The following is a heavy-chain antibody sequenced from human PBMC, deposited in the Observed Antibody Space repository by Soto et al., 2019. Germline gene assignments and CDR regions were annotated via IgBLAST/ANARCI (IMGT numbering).Heavy chain of an antibody. J-gene: IGHJ5*02. Sequence: QVQLVQSGAEVKKPGSSVKVSCQASGGTFSSYAISWLRQAPGQGLECMGGIIPIFGTATYAQKFQGRVTITADESTSTDYMELSSLRSEDTAVYYCASSEGYCSGGSCYGNWFDPWGQGTLVTVSS. CDR1: GGTFSSYA. CDR2: IIPIFGTA. CDR3: ASSEGYCSGGSCYGNWFDP. D-gene: IGHD2-15*01. V-gene: IGHV1-69*01.